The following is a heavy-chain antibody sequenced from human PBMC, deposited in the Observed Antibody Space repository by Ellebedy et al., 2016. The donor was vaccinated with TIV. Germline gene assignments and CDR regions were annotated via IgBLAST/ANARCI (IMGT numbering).Heavy chain of an antibody. CDR3: ARESEWFGELFSY. Sequence: SETLSLTCAVYGGSFSGYYWSWIRQPPGKGLEWIGEINHSGSTNYNPSLKSRVTISVDTSKNQFSLKLSSVTAADTAVYYCARESEWFGELFSYWGQGTLVTVSS. CDR2: INHSGST. V-gene: IGHV4-34*01. D-gene: IGHD3-10*01. J-gene: IGHJ4*02. CDR1: GGSFSGYY.